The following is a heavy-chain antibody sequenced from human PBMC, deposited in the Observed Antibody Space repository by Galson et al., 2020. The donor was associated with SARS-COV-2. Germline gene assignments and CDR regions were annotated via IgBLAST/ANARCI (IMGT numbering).Heavy chain of an antibody. J-gene: IGHJ6*02. CDR1: GYTFLDYG. CDR2: ISGYNGDT. CDR3: ARDNRGGMDV. V-gene: IGHV1-18*01. Sequence: ASVKVSCKTSGYTFLDYGLSWVRQAPGQGLEWMGWISGYNGDTNFAQNLQGRVTMTRDTSTRTAYLEVRSLRSDDTAVYYCARDNRGGMDVWGQGTTVTVSS.